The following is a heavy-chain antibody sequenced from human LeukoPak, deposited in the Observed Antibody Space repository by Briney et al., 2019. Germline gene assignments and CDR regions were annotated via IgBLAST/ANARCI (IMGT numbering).Heavy chain of an antibody. Sequence: GGSLRLSCAASGFTFSTYAMSWVRQAPGKGLEWVSTIGGRAGGTYYAASVEGRFTISRDDSKRTLFLQMNSLRAEDTAVYYCAKDGAYCSSTSCYRRFDYWGQGTLVTVSS. V-gene: IGHV3-23*01. CDR2: IGGRAGGT. D-gene: IGHD2-2*01. CDR1: GFTFSTYA. J-gene: IGHJ4*02. CDR3: AKDGAYCSSTSCYRRFDY.